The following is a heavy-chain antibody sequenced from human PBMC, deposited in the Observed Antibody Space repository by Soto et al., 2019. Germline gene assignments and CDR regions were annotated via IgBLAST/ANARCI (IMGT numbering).Heavy chain of an antibody. D-gene: IGHD1-1*01. Sequence: PGGSLRLSCGASGFIFSEYGMHWVRQAPGKGLEWVAVIYYDGSNEHYSESVRGRFTISRDNSKNMLYLEMNSLRAEDTAIYYCARWWNDEEWVETRDVGGQGPTVTVSS. J-gene: IGHJ6*01. V-gene: IGHV3-33*01. CDR3: ARWWNDEEWVETRDV. CDR1: GFIFSEYG. CDR2: IYYDGSNE.